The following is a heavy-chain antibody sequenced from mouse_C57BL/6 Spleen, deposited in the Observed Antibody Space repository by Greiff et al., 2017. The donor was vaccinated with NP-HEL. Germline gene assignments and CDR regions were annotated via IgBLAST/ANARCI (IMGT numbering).Heavy chain of an antibody. J-gene: IGHJ1*03. V-gene: IGHV1-82*01. CDR2: IYPGDGDT. Sequence: VQLQQSGPELVKPGASVKISCKASGYAFSSSWMNWVKQRPGKGLEWIGRIYPGDGDTNYNGKFKGKATLTADKSSSTAYMQLSSLTSEDSAVYCCASPDYYGSSYFDVWGTGTTVTVSS. D-gene: IGHD1-1*01. CDR1: GYAFSSSW. CDR3: ASPDYYGSSYFDV.